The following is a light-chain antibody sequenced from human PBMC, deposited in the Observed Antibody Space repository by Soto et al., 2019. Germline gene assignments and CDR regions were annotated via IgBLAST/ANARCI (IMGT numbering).Light chain of an antibody. J-gene: IGKJ1*01. CDR1: QSVSSY. Sequence: EIVLTQSPATLSLSPGERATLSCGASQSVSSYLAWYQQKPGQAPRLLIYDASNRATGIPARFSGSGSGTDFTLTISSLEPEDCAVYYCQQRSNWPPWTFGQGTKGEIK. CDR3: QQRSNWPPWT. CDR2: DAS. V-gene: IGKV3-11*01.